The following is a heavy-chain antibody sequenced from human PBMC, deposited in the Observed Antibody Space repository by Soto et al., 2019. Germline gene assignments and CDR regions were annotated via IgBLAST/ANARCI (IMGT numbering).Heavy chain of an antibody. Sequence: SETLSLTCTVSGGSISRSSYYWGWIRQPPGQGLEWIGSIYYSGSTYYNPSLKSRVTISVDTSKNQFSLKLSSVTAADTAVYYCAKSPDFFCSSANCYRYYFDYWSQGTLVTVSS. CDR2: IYYSGST. J-gene: IGHJ4*02. D-gene: IGHD2-2*02. V-gene: IGHV4-39*01. CDR3: AKSPDFFCSSANCYRYYFDY. CDR1: GGSISRSSYY.